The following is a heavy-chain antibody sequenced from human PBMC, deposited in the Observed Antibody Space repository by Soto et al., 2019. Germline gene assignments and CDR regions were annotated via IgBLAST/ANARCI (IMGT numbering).Heavy chain of an antibody. J-gene: IGHJ6*02. CDR2: ISAYNGNT. CDR3: ARDLDASSSWYYYYYGMDV. D-gene: IGHD6-13*01. V-gene: IGHV1-18*01. CDR1: GYTFTSYG. Sequence: ASVKVSCKASGYTFTSYGISWVRQAPGQGLEWMGWISAYNGNTNYAQKLQGRVTMTTDTSTSTAYMELRSLRSDDTAVYYCARDLDASSSWYYYYYGMDVWGQGTTVTVAS.